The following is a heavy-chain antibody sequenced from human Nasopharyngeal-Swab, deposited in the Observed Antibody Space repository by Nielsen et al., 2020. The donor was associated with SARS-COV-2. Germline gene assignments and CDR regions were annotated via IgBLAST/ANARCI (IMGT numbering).Heavy chain of an antibody. V-gene: IGHV4-4*02. Sequence: SETLSLTCAVSGGSIRSSNWWSWVRQPPGKGLEWIGEIYHSGSTNYNPSLKSRVTISVDKSKNQFSLKLSSVTAADTAVYSCASQYSSSGFDYWGQGTLVTVSS. CDR1: GGSIRSSNW. CDR2: IYHSGST. J-gene: IGHJ4*02. D-gene: IGHD6-6*01. CDR3: ASQYSSSGFDY.